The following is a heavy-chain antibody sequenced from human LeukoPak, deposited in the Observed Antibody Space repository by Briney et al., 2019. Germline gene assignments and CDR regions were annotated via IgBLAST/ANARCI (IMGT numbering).Heavy chain of an antibody. CDR2: ISYSGST. J-gene: IGHJ4*02. Sequence: TSETLSLTCTVSGGSVSSSSYYWGWVRQPPGKGLERIGTISYSGSTYYNPSLKSRVTISVDTSNNQFSLKLTSVTAADTAVYYCARQGGSGRSLDYWGQGTLVTVSS. CDR1: GGSVSSSSYY. V-gene: IGHV4-39*01. D-gene: IGHD3-10*01. CDR3: ARQGGSGRSLDY.